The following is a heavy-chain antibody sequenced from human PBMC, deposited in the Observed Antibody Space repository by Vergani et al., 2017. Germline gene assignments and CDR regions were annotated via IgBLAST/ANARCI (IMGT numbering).Heavy chain of an antibody. CDR3: ASKRGACRAAYCHSYDF. J-gene: IGHJ4*02. CDR1: GDSVISTDYH. D-gene: IGHD2-15*01. Sequence: QVQLQESGPGLVKPSETLSLTCTVSGDSVISTDYHWGWIRQPPGKGVEWLGSMDYSGSTSYNPSLESRISISFETPKNQFSLRLTSVTAADTAVYYCASKRGACRAAYCHSYDFWGPGTLVGVSS. CDR2: MDYSGST. V-gene: IGHV4-39*01.